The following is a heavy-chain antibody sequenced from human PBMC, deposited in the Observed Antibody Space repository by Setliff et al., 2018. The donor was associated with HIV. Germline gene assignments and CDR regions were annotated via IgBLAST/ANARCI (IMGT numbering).Heavy chain of an antibody. J-gene: IGHJ6*02. Sequence: SVKVSCKASGGTFSSYAISWVRQAPGQGLEWMGGIIPILGTANYAQKFQGRVTITTDESTSTAYMELSSLRSEDTAVYYCARACTGYSSGWTVCYYYGMDVWGQGTTVTVSS. CDR1: GGTFSSYA. V-gene: IGHV1-69*05. CDR3: ARACTGYSSGWTVCYYYGMDV. D-gene: IGHD6-19*01. CDR2: IIPILGTA.